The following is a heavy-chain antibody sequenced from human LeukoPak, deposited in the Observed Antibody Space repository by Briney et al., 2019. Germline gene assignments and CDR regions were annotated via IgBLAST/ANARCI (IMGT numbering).Heavy chain of an antibody. J-gene: IGHJ4*02. Sequence: GGSLRLSCAASGFTFSSYWMHWVRQAPGQGLVWVSRINSDGSSTSYADSVKGRFAISRDNAKNTLYLQMNNLRAEDTAVYYCARLLWFGYYFDYWGQGTLVTVSS. V-gene: IGHV3-74*01. CDR1: GFTFSSYW. CDR2: INSDGSST. CDR3: ARLLWFGYYFDY. D-gene: IGHD3-10*01.